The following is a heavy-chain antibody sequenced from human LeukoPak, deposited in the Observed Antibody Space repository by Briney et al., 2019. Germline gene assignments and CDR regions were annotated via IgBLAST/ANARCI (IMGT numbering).Heavy chain of an antibody. V-gene: IGHV3-9*01. CDR2: ISWNSGSI. J-gene: IGHJ3*02. CDR3: AKRAGIAVAGDAFDI. Sequence: PGGSLRLSCAASGFSFSNYAMHWVRQAPGKGLEWVSGISWNSGSIGYADSVKGRFTISRDNAKNSLYLQMNSLRAEDTALYYCAKRAGIAVAGDAFDIWGQGTMVTVSS. CDR1: GFSFSNYA. D-gene: IGHD6-19*01.